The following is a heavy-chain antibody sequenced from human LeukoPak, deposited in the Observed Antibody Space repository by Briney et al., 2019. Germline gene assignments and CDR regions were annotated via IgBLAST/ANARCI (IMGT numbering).Heavy chain of an antibody. V-gene: IGHV4-59*12. D-gene: IGHD2-2*01. CDR2: IYHSGST. CDR1: GGSISSYY. CDR3: ARDRGYCSSTSCSNWFDP. Sequence: SETLSLTCTVSGGSISSYYWSWIRQPPGKGLEWTGHIYHSGSTNYNPSLKSRVTISVDRSKNQFSLRLSSVTAADTAVYYCARDRGYCSSTSCSNWFDPWGQGTLVTVSS. J-gene: IGHJ5*02.